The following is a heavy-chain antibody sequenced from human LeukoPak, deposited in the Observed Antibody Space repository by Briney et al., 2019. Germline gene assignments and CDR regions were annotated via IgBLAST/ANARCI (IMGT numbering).Heavy chain of an antibody. D-gene: IGHD3-22*01. V-gene: IGHV4-59*01. CDR2: IYYSGST. Sequence: SETLSLTCAVYGGSFSGYYWSWIRQPPGKGLEWIGYIYYSGSTNYNPSLKSRVTISVDTSKNQFSLKLSSVTAADTAVYYCAREKPDYYDSSGYYQAVDAFDIWGQGTMVTVSS. CDR3: AREKPDYYDSSGYYQAVDAFDI. J-gene: IGHJ3*02. CDR1: GGSFSGYY.